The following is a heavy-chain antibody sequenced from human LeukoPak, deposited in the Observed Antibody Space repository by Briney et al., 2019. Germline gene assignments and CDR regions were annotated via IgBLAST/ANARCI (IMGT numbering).Heavy chain of an antibody. J-gene: IGHJ4*02. V-gene: IGHV3-11*06. Sequence: KAGGSLRLSCAASGFTFSDYYMSWIRQAPGKGLEWVSYISSSSSYTNYADSVKGRFTISRDNAKNSLYLQMNSLRAEDTAIYHCARGTIGDYLDYWGQGILVTVSS. CDR3: ARGTIGDYLDY. CDR1: GFTFSDYY. CDR2: ISSSSSYT. D-gene: IGHD3-16*01.